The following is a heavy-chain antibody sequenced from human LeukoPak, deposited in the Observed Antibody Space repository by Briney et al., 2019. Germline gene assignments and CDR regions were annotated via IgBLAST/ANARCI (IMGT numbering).Heavy chain of an antibody. D-gene: IGHD5-18*01. CDR2: ISSSGSTI. Sequence: GGSLRLSCAASGFTFSSYEMNWVRQAPGKGLGWVSYISSSGSTIYYADSVKGRFTISRDNAKNSLYLQMNSLRAEDTAVYYCARGHTAILYGMDVWGKGTTVTVSS. J-gene: IGHJ6*04. CDR3: ARGHTAILYGMDV. V-gene: IGHV3-48*03. CDR1: GFTFSSYE.